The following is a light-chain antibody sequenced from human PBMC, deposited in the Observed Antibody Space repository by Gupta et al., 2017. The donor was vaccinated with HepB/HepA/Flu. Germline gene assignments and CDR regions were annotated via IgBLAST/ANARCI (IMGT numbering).Light chain of an antibody. Sequence: QSVLIQPPSASGTPGQRVTISCSGSSSNIGSNTVNWYQQVPGAAPRLLIYSYNQRPSGVPDRFSASKSGTSASLAISGLQSEDEAEYYCSTWDDGLNGVVFGGGTKLTVL. CDR3: STWDDGLNGVV. CDR2: SYN. V-gene: IGLV1-44*01. CDR1: SSNIGSNT. J-gene: IGLJ2*01.